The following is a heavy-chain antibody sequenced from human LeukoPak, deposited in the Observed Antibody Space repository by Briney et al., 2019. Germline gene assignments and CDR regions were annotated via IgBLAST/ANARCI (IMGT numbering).Heavy chain of an antibody. CDR3: ARYNWNDDGMDV. CDR1: GGSFSGYY. CDR2: INHSGST. D-gene: IGHD1-1*01. J-gene: IGHJ6*04. V-gene: IGHV4-34*01. Sequence: PSETLSLTCAVYGGSFSGYYWSWIRQPPGKGLEWIGEINHSGSTNYNPSLKSRVTISVDTSKNQFSLKLSSVTAADTGVYYCARYNWNDDGMDVWGKGTTVTVSS.